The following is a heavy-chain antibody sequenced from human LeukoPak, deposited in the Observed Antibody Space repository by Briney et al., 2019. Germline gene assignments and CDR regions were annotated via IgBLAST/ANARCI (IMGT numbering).Heavy chain of an antibody. D-gene: IGHD6-19*01. CDR3: ARASGWAFDY. Sequence: GGCLRLSCAASGFTFSSYSMNWVRQAPGKGLEWVSSISSSSSYIYYADSVKGRFTISRDNAKNSLYLQMNSLRAEDTAVYYCARASGWAFDYWGQGTLVTVSS. J-gene: IGHJ4*02. CDR2: ISSSSSYI. V-gene: IGHV3-21*01. CDR1: GFTFSSYS.